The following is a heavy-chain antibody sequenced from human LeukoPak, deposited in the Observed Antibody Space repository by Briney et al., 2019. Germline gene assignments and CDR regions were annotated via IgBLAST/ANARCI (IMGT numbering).Heavy chain of an antibody. V-gene: IGHV1-18*01. Sequence: GASMKVSCKASGYTFTSYGISWVRQAPGQGLEWMGWISAYNGNTNYALNLQGRVTMTTDTSTSTVYMELRSLRSDDTAVYYCARAPYYYDSSGRYYFDYWGQGTLVTISS. CDR2: ISAYNGNT. CDR1: GYTFTSYG. D-gene: IGHD3-22*01. J-gene: IGHJ4*02. CDR3: ARAPYYYDSSGRYYFDY.